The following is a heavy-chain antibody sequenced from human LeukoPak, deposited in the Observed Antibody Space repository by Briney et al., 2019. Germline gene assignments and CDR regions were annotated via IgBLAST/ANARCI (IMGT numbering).Heavy chain of an antibody. CDR2: IYYSGCT. CDR3: AREEGYCGGDCYSTWFDT. Sequence: SQTVPLTFTGSGCSISRGDYYWSWIRQPPGKAREWVSYIYYSGCTYHNPSRKSRVSIAVDTSKNQSSLQLSSVTAADTAVYYCAREEGYCGGDCYSTWFDTWGQGKLVTVSS. V-gene: IGHV4-30-4*01. CDR1: GCSISRGDYY. D-gene: IGHD2-21*02. J-gene: IGHJ5*02.